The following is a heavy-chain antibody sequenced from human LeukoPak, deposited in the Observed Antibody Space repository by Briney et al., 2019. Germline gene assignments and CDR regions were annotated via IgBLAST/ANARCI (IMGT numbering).Heavy chain of an antibody. Sequence: SETLSLTCTVSGGSISRYYWSWIRQPPGKGLEWIGYIHYSGTTNYNPSLKSRVTISVDTSKNQFSLKLSSVTAADTAVYYCAEGGQWLAFDYWGQGTLVTVSS. V-gene: IGHV4-59*01. D-gene: IGHD6-19*01. CDR2: IHYSGTT. J-gene: IGHJ4*02. CDR3: AEGGQWLAFDY. CDR1: GGSISRYY.